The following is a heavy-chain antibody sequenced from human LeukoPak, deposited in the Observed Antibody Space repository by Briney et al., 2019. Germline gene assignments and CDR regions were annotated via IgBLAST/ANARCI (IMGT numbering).Heavy chain of an antibody. D-gene: IGHD5-18*01. V-gene: IGHV3-53*01. CDR3: ARDFIDTAMAHGAFDI. Sequence: GVSLRLSCAASGFTVSSNYMSWVRQAPGKGLEWVSVIYSGGSTYYADSEKGRFTISRDNSKNTLYLQMNSLRAEDTAVYYCARDFIDTAMAHGAFDIWGQGTMVTVSS. CDR2: IYSGGST. CDR1: GFTVSSNY. J-gene: IGHJ3*02.